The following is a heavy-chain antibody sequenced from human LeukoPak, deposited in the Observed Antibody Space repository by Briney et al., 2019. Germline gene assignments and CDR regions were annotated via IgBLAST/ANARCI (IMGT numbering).Heavy chain of an antibody. CDR2: IYYSGST. CDR1: GDSISSYY. V-gene: IGHV4-59*01. CDR3: ARGGDYNLH. Sequence: SETLSLTCTVSGDSISSYYWSWIRQPPGKGLEWIGHIYYSGSTNYNPSLKSRVTISVDTSKNQFSLKLSSVTAADTAVYYCARGGDYNLHWGQGTLVTVSS. D-gene: IGHD4-17*01. J-gene: IGHJ4*02.